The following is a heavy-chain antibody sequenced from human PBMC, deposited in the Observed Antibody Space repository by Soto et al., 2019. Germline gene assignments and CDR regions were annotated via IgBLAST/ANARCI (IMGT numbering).Heavy chain of an antibody. CDR2: IGAGGGTT. CDR3: AKARVGSSWPYYFDY. V-gene: IGHV3-23*01. CDR1: GFTFSSYT. Sequence: EVQLLESGGGLVQPGGSLRLSCAASGFTFSSYTMNWVRQAPGKGLEWVSGIGAGGGTTYYEDSVKGRFTISRDNSKNTLYVQMNSLRAEDTAVYYCAKARVGSSWPYYFDYWGQGILVTVSS. D-gene: IGHD6-13*01. J-gene: IGHJ4*02.